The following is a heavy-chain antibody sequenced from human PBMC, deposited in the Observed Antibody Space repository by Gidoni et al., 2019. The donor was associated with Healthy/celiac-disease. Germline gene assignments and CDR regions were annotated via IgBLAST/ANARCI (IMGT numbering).Heavy chain of an antibody. CDR2: IIPIFGTA. V-gene: IGHV1-69*01. CDR1: GGTFSSYA. Sequence: QVQLVQSGAEVKKPGSSVKVSCKASGGTFSSYAISWVRQAPGQGLEWMGGIIPIFGTANYAQKFQGRVTITADESTSTAYMELSSLRSEDTAVYYCARDEAYYDSSGYRPTHAFDIWGQGTMVTVSS. D-gene: IGHD3-22*01. J-gene: IGHJ3*02. CDR3: ARDEAYYDSSGYRPTHAFDI.